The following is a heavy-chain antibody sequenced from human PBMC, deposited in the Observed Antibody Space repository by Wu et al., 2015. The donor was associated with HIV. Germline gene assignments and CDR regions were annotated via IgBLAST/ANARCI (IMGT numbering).Heavy chain of an antibody. D-gene: IGHD5-24*01. CDR2: INPDTGAT. V-gene: IGHV1-2*02. CDR1: GYTFTGYY. Sequence: QVQLVQSGAEVRKPGASVRVSCKTSGYTFTGYYIHWVRQAPGQGLEWMGWINPDTGATKYAQKFQGRVTMTRDTSTNTAYMELSGLTFDDTAMYYCLTAIDGIVYWGQGPLVTVSS. J-gene: IGHJ4*02. CDR3: LTAIDGIVY.